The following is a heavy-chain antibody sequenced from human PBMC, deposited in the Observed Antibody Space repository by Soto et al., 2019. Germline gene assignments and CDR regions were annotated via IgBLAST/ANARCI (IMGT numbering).Heavy chain of an antibody. J-gene: IGHJ3*02. CDR2: ISGRGENT. V-gene: IGHV3-23*01. CDR3: AKDRGTGDYGVNAVDI. D-gene: IGHD7-27*01. Sequence: EVQLLESGGGLVQPWGSLRLSCAASGFTFSVFAMSWVRQAPGKGLELVSTISGRGENTYYADSVKGRFTISRDNSKNTLNLQMNSLRGEDTAVYYCAKDRGTGDYGVNAVDIWGQGTMVTVAS. CDR1: GFTFSVFA.